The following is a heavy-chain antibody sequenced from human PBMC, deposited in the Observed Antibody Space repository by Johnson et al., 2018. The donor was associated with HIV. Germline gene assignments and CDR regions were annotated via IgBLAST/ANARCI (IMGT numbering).Heavy chain of an antibody. J-gene: IGHJ3*02. Sequence: QVQLVESGGGVVQPGRSLRLACVTSGFSISNYAMHWVRQAPGKGLEWVAVISNDGSFQYYTDSVKGRFTISRDNAKTSLYLQMNSLRAEDTAVYYCARAPYYDDSSGEGAFDIWGQGTLVTVSS. V-gene: IGHV3-30*04. CDR2: ISNDGSFQ. CDR3: ARAPYYDDSSGEGAFDI. CDR1: GFSISNYA. D-gene: IGHD3-22*01.